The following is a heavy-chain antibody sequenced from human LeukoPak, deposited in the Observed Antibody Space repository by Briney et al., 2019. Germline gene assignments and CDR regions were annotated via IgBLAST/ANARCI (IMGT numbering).Heavy chain of an antibody. CDR2: IWYDGSNK. V-gene: IGHV3-33*06. CDR3: AKDRDILTGYLDY. Sequence: GRSLRLSCAASGFTFSDYGMHWVRQAPGKGLEWVAVIWYDGSNKYYADSVKGRFTISRDNSKNMLYPQMNSLRAEDTAVYYCAKDRDILTGYLDYWGQGTLVTVSS. J-gene: IGHJ4*02. CDR1: GFTFSDYG. D-gene: IGHD3-9*01.